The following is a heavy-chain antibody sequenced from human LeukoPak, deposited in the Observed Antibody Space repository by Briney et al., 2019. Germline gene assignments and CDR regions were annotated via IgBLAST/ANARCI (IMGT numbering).Heavy chain of an antibody. CDR3: ARGYDF. V-gene: IGHV3-15*01. CDR2: IKSKTDGGIT. CDR1: GFTFSKAW. Sequence: GGSLRLSCANSGFTFSKAWMSWVRQAPGKGLEWLGHIKSKTDGGITDYAAPVKGRFFISRDDSKDTLYLQMNSLKTEDTAVYYCARGYDFWGQGTLVTVSS. J-gene: IGHJ4*02.